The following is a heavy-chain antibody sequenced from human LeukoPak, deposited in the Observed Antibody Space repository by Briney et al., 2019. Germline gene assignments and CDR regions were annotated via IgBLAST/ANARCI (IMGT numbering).Heavy chain of an antibody. D-gene: IGHD6-13*01. Sequence: GGSLRPSCAASGFTFSSYSMNWVRQAPGKGLEWVSYISGGSGTIYYADFVKSRFTISRDNGKNSLYLQMNSLRDGDTAVYYCARGRGYSSSPFDYWGQGTLVSVSS. CDR1: GFTFSSYS. CDR3: ARGRGYSSSPFDY. V-gene: IGHV3-48*02. CDR2: ISGGSGTI. J-gene: IGHJ4*02.